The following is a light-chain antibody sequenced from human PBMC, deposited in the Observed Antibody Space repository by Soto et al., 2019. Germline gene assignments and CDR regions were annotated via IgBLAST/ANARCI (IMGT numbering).Light chain of an antibody. V-gene: IGLV1-40*01. CDR2: GNS. CDR1: SSNIGAGYD. Sequence: QSVLTQPPSVSGASGQRVTISCTGSSSNIGAGYDVHWYQQLPGTAPKLLIYGNSNRPSGVPDRFSGSKSGTSASLAITGLQAEDEADYYCQSYDSSLRGWVFGGGTKLTV. J-gene: IGLJ3*02. CDR3: QSYDSSLRGWV.